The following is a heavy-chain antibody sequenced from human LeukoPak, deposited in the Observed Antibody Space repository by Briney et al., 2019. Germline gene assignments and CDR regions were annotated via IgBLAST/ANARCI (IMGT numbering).Heavy chain of an antibody. CDR1: GFTFSSYW. D-gene: IGHD2-2*01. CDR2: IKQDGSEK. CDR3: ARSGYCSSTSCYFGYYYYYYMDV. Sequence: PGGSLRLSCAASGFTFSSYWMSWVRQAPGKGLEWVANIKQDGSEKYYVDSVKGRFTISRDNAKNSLYLQMNSLRAEDTAVYYCARSGYCSSTSCYFGYYYYYYMDVWGKGTTVTVSS. J-gene: IGHJ6*03. V-gene: IGHV3-7*01.